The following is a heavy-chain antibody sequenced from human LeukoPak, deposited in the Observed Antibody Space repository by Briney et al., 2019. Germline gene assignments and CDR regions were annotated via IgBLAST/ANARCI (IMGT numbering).Heavy chain of an antibody. CDR3: ARNRAAAGPYYFDY. Sequence: GGSLRLSCAAPVFTFSIYSMNCVRHAPGKGLEWVSSISSSSSYIYYADSVKGRFTISRDNAKNSLYLQMNSLRAEDTAVYYCARNRAAAGPYYFDYWGQGTLVTVSS. CDR2: ISSSSSYI. D-gene: IGHD6-13*01. V-gene: IGHV3-21*01. CDR1: VFTFSIYS. J-gene: IGHJ4*02.